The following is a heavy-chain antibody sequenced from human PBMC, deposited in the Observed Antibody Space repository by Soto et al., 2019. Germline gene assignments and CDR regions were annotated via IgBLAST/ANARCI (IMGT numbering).Heavy chain of an antibody. Sequence: GGSLRLSCAASGFTFSDYYMSWIRQAPGKGLEWVSYISSSGGYTIYYADSVKGRFTVSRDNAKNSLYLQMNSLRAEDTAVYYCATDIVAGTVYWGLGTLVNVSS. CDR2: ISSSGGYTI. J-gene: IGHJ4*02. CDR3: ATDIVAGTVY. CDR1: GFTFSDYY. D-gene: IGHD6-19*01. V-gene: IGHV3-11*01.